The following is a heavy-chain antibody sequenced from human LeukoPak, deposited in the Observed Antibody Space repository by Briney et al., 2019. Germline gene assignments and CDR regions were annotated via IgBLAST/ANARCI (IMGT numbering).Heavy chain of an antibody. CDR2: ISSSSSYI. J-gene: IGHJ5*02. CDR1: GFTFSSYS. V-gene: IGHV3-21*01. D-gene: IGHD3-10*01. Sequence: GGSLRLSCAASGFTFSSYSMNWVRQAPGKGLEWVSSISSSSSYIYYADSVKGRFTISRDNAKNSLYLQMNSLRAEDTAVYYCARAFSLDYYDSGSPSNWFDPWGQGTLVTVSS. CDR3: ARAFSLDYYDSGSPSNWFDP.